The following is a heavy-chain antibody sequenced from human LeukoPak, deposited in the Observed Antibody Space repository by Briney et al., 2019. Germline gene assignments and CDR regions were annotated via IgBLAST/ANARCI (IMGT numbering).Heavy chain of an antibody. CDR1: GGSVSSGSYY. CDR2: IYYSGST. D-gene: IGHD3-3*01. J-gene: IGHJ3*02. Sequence: PETPSLTCTVSGGSVSSGSYYWSCIRQPPGKGLEWIGYIYYSGSTNYNPSLKSRVTISVDTSKNQFSLKLSSVTAADTAVFYCARVASGYDVFDIWGQGTMVTVSS. CDR3: ARVASGYDVFDI. V-gene: IGHV4-61*01.